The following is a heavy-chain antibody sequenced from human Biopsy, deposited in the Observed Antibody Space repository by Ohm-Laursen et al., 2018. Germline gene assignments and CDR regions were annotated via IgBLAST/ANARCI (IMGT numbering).Heavy chain of an antibody. V-gene: IGHV1-2*02. Sequence: ASVKVSCKASGYSFTSYYIHWVRQAPGQGLEWTGWISPKSGDTNYAHKFQGNITMTRDTSMSTAYMEMSRLRCDDTAVYYCALQSVAQMKNFDYWGQGTLVTVSS. CDR2: ISPKSGDT. CDR3: ALQSVAQMKNFDY. J-gene: IGHJ4*02. CDR1: GYSFTSYY. D-gene: IGHD6-19*01.